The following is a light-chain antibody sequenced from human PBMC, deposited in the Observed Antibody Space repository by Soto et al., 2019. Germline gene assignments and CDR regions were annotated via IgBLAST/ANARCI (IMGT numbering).Light chain of an antibody. CDR3: QESYKAPLT. CDR2: GAS. J-gene: IGKJ4*01. Sequence: DIQMTQSPASLAASEGDRVTITCRASQSISSYLNWYQQKPGRAPKLLIYGASSLQSGVPSRFSGSGSGTDFTLTISSLQPEDFATYYCQESYKAPLTFGGGTKVEI. CDR1: QSISSY. V-gene: IGKV1-39*01.